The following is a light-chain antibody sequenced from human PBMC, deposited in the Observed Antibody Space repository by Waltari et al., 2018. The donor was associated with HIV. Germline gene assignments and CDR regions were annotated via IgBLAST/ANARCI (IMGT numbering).Light chain of an antibody. J-gene: IGLJ3*02. Sequence: QSVLTQPPSASGTPGQTVTISCSGSSSNIGRNTLNWFQNLPGTAPKLLIYNDNPRPSGVPDRFSGSKSGTSASLAISGLQSEDEADYTCAAWDDILNGWVFGGGTKLTVL. V-gene: IGLV1-44*01. CDR2: NDN. CDR3: AAWDDILNGWV. CDR1: SSNIGRNT.